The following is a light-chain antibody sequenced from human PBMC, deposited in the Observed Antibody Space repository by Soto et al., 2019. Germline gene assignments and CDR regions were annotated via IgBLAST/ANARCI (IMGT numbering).Light chain of an antibody. J-gene: IGLJ1*01. V-gene: IGLV2-8*01. CDR2: EVN. CDR1: SSDVGAYKY. CDR3: SSYASGNSYV. Sequence: QSVLTQPPSASGSPGQSVTISCTGTSSDVGAYKYVSWYQQHPGKAPKLMIYEVNKRPSGVPDRFSGSQSGNTASLTVSGLQAEDEADYYCSSYASGNSYVFGTGT.